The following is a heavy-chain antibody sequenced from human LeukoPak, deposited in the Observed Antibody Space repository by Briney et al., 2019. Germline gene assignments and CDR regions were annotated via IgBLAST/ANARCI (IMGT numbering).Heavy chain of an antibody. J-gene: IGHJ6*03. Sequence: SETLSLTCTVSGGSISSYYWSWIRQPPGKGLEWIGYIYYSGSTNYDPSLKSQVTISVDTSKNQFSLKLSSVTAADTAVYYCAREGGYDFWSGYYYYYYYYMDVWGKGTAVTVSS. CDR3: AREGGYDFWSGYYYYYYYYMDV. CDR1: GGSISSYY. CDR2: IYYSGST. V-gene: IGHV4-59*01. D-gene: IGHD3-3*01.